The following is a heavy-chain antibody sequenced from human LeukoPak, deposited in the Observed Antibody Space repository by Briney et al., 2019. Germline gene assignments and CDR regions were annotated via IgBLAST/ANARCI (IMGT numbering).Heavy chain of an antibody. J-gene: IGHJ4*02. D-gene: IGHD3-3*01. CDR2: ISGSGNDT. CDR3: AQTTLNYDFWSGYYFFDY. Sequence: GGSLRLSCAASGFTFSTYAMSWVRQAPGKGLEWVSTISGSGNDTDYAESVRGRFTISRDNSKNTLYLQMNALSAEDTAIYYCAQTTLNYDFWSGYYFFDYWGQGTLVTVSS. V-gene: IGHV3-23*01. CDR1: GFTFSTYA.